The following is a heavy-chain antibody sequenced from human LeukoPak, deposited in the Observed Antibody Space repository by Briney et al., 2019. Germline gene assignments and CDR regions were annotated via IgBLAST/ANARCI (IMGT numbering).Heavy chain of an antibody. CDR3: ADFGSGSYIFDY. J-gene: IGHJ4*02. D-gene: IGHD3-10*01. CDR2: ISRNSAT. V-gene: IGHV3-23*01. CDR1: EFAFSDYA. Sequence: GGSLRLSCVATEFAFSDYAMSWVRQAPGKGPEWVSTISRNSATWYADSVMGRFTISRDNSKSTLYLQMNSLRGEDTALYYCADFGSGSYIFDYWGQGSLVTVSS.